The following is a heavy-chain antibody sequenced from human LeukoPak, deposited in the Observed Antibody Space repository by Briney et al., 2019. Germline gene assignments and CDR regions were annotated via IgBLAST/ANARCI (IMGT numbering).Heavy chain of an antibody. Sequence: GGSLRLSCAASGFGSITFAMGWVGRAPGRGLEGVSAISFSGTNTYYADSVKGRFTISRDNLKNTLYLQMNSLGAEDTAVYFCAKEVKAATNWFDPWGQGTLVTVSS. CDR1: GFGSITFA. J-gene: IGHJ5*02. V-gene: IGHV3-23*01. CDR3: AKEVKAATNWFDP. CDR2: ISFSGTNT. D-gene: IGHD6-25*01.